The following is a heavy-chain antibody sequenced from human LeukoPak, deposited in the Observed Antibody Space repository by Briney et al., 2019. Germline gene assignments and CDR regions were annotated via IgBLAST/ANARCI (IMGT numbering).Heavy chain of an antibody. V-gene: IGHV1-3*01. CDR1: GYTFTSYS. CDR2: INAGNGTT. D-gene: IGHD3-9*01. J-gene: IGHJ4*02. CDR3: ARDLSLRYFDWLGY. Sequence: GASVKVSCKASGYTFTSYSMHWVRQAPGQRFVWMGWINAGNGTTKYSQKFQGRVTITRDTSASTAYMELSSLRSEDTAVYYCARDLSLRYFDWLGYWGQGTLVTVSS.